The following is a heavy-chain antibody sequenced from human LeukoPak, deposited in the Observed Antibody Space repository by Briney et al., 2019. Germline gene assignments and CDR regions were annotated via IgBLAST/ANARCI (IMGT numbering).Heavy chain of an antibody. V-gene: IGHV3-23*01. J-gene: IGHJ4*02. CDR3: AKDFSSGWPGYFDF. CDR1: GFTFNNYA. D-gene: IGHD6-19*01. Sequence: GGSLRLSCAASGFTFNNYAMSWVRQAPGKGLGWVSSICASDGCTYYADSVKGRFAISRDNSKNTLYLQMSYLRAEDTAVYYCAKDFSSGWPGYFDFWGQGTLATVSS. CDR2: ICASDGCT.